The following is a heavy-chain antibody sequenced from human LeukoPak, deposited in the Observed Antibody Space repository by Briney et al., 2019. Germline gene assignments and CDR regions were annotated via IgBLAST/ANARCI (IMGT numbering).Heavy chain of an antibody. D-gene: IGHD2-21*02. CDR3: ARGLVTDGFDP. Sequence: SQTLSLTCTVSGGSISSGDYYWSWIRQPPGTGLEWIGYIYYSGSTYYNPSLKSRVTISVDTSKNQISLKLSSVTAADTAVYYCARGLVTDGFDPWGQGTLVTVSS. CDR1: GGSISSGDYY. V-gene: IGHV4-30-4*01. CDR2: IYYSGST. J-gene: IGHJ5*02.